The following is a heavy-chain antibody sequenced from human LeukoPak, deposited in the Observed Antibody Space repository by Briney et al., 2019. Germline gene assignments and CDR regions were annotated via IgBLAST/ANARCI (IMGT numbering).Heavy chain of an antibody. CDR3: ARDYWWNHDY. Sequence: GGSLRLSCAASGFTFSDYAMHWVRQAPGKGLEWVAVISKDGSDKYYPGSVRGRFTISRDNSKNTIYLQMDSLRAEDTAIYYCARDYWWNHDYWGQGTLVTVSS. CDR2: ISKDGSDK. J-gene: IGHJ4*02. D-gene: IGHD1-14*01. V-gene: IGHV3-30-3*01. CDR1: GFTFSDYA.